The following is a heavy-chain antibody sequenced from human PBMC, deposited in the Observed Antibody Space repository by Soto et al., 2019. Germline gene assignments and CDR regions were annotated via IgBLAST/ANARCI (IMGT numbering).Heavy chain of an antibody. J-gene: IGHJ4*02. V-gene: IGHV2-5*02. Sequence: QITLKESGPTVVKPTETLTLTCTFSGFSLTTSGVGVGWVRQSPGKAPEWLALIYWDDDKRYSTSLNSRLIITKDTSKNQVVLTMANVDPADTATYYCAHRVLRTVFGLVTTTAIYFDFWGRGTPVVVSS. CDR2: IYWDDDK. D-gene: IGHD3-3*01. CDR1: GFSLTTSGVG. CDR3: AHRVLRTVFGLVTTTAIYFDF.